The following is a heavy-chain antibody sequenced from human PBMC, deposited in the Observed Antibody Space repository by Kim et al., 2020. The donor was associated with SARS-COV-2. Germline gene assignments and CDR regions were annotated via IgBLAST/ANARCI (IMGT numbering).Heavy chain of an antibody. D-gene: IGHD3-10*01. CDR1: GDSVSSNTAA. J-gene: IGHJ4*02. Sequence: SQTLSLSCAISGDSVSSNTAAWNWIRQSPSRGFEWLGRTYYRSKWYYDYALSVKSRITVNPDTSKNHFSLQLTSVTPEDTAMYYCARGGVSFDYWAQGALVTVSS. CDR3: ARGGVSFDY. V-gene: IGHV6-1*01. CDR2: TYYRSKWYY.